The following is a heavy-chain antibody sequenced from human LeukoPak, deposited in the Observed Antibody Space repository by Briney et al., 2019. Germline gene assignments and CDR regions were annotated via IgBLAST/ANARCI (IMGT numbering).Heavy chain of an antibody. J-gene: IGHJ4*02. D-gene: IGHD2-2*01. CDR3: ARGYCSSTSCANFDY. Sequence: GGSLRLSCAASGFTFSSYTMNWVRQAPGKGLEWVSYISSSSSTVYYPDSVKGRFSISRDNAKNSLYLQMNSLRDEDTAVYYCARGYCSSTSCANFDYWGQGTLVTVSS. CDR1: GFTFSSYT. CDR2: ISSSSSTV. V-gene: IGHV3-48*02.